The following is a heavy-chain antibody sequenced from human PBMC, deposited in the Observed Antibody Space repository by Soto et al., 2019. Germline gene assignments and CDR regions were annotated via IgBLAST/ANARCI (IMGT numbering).Heavy chain of an antibody. Sequence: QVQLVQSGAEVKKPGASVKVSCKASGYTFTSYGISWVRQAPGQGLEWMGWISAYNGNTNYAQKLQGRVTMTTDTSXLTAHRELRSLRSDDTAVYYCARTRGPYDSSGYPGYWGQGTLVTVSS. CDR1: GYTFTSYG. CDR3: ARTRGPYDSSGYPGY. CDR2: ISAYNGNT. D-gene: IGHD3-22*01. J-gene: IGHJ4*02. V-gene: IGHV1-18*01.